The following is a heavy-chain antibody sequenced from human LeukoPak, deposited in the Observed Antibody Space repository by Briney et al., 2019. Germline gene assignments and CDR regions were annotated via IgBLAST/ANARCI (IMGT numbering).Heavy chain of an antibody. CDR1: GFTFGSYA. V-gene: IGHV3-23*01. D-gene: IGHD1-26*01. CDR3: AKEYTGTFSPFPSYFDN. CDR2: ISGSGGNT. J-gene: IGHJ4*02. Sequence: GGSLRLSCAASGFTFGSYAMTWVRQAPGKGLEWVSGISGSGGNTYCTDSVRGRLSISRDNSKNTLYLQVNSLRAEDTAIYYCAKEYTGTFSPFPSYFDNWGQGTLVTVSS.